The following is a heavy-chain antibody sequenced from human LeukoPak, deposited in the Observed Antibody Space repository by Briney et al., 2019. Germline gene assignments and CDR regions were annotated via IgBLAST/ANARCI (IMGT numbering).Heavy chain of an antibody. J-gene: IGHJ4*02. V-gene: IGHV4-34*01. CDR3: ARTAGPWG. D-gene: IGHD7-27*01. CDR2: INHSGST. Sequence: SETLSLTCAVYGGSFSGYYWSWIRQPPGKGLEWIGEINHSGSTNYNPSLKSRVTISVDTSKNQFSLKLSSVTAADTAVYYCARTAGPWGWGQGTLVTVSS. CDR1: GGSFSGYY.